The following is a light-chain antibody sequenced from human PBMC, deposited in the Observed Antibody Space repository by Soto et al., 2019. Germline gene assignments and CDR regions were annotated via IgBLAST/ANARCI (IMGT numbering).Light chain of an antibody. CDR2: SND. J-gene: IGLJ1*01. CDR1: SSNIGSNI. Sequence: QSVLTQPPSASGTPGQRVTISCSGSSSNIGSNIVSWYQQLPGTAPKLLIYSNDHRPSGVPDRFSGSKSGTSVSLAISGLQSEDEADYYCAAWDDSLNGYVFGPGTTLTVL. V-gene: IGLV1-44*01. CDR3: AAWDDSLNGYV.